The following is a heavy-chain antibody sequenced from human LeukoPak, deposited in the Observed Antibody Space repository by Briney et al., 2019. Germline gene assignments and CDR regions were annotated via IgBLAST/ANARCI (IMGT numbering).Heavy chain of an antibody. D-gene: IGHD2-15*01. J-gene: IGHJ5*01. CDR2: IYHSGST. Sequence: PSGTLSLTCAVSGGSIGSSNWWSWVRQPPGKGLEWIGEIYHSGSTNYNPSLKSRVTMSVDTSKNHLSLNLTTVTAADSAVYYCARHCIGGTCYDSWGQGTLVTVSS. V-gene: IGHV4-4*02. CDR3: ARHCIGGTCYDS. CDR1: GGSIGSSNW.